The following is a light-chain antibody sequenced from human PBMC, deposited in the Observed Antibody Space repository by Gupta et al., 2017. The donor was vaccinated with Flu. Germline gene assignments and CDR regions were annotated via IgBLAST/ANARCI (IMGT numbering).Light chain of an antibody. V-gene: IGKV3-15*01. Sequence: EIVMTQSPATLSVSPGERATLSCRASQSVSSNLAWYQQKPGQAPKLLIYGASTRATGIPARFSGSGSGTEFTLTISSLQSEDFAVYYCHLDTNWPWTFGQGTKVEIK. CDR3: HLDTNWPWT. J-gene: IGKJ1*01. CDR1: QSVSSN. CDR2: GAS.